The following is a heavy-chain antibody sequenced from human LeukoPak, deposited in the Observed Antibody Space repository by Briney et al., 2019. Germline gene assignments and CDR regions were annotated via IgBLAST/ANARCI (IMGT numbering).Heavy chain of an antibody. D-gene: IGHD1-26*01. CDR1: GASISSSSYY. J-gene: IGHJ5*02. CDR3: ASGNVRSGSFEP. CDR2: INHSGST. Sequence: SETLSLTCTVSGASISSSSYYWSWIRQPPGKGLEWIGEINHSGSTNYNPSLKSRVTISVDTSKNQFSLKLSSVTAADTAVYYCASGNVRSGSFEPWGQGTLVTVSS. V-gene: IGHV4-39*07.